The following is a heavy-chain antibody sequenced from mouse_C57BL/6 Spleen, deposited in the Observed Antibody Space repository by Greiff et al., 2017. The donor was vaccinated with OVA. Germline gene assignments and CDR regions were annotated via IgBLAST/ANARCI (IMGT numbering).Heavy chain of an antibody. J-gene: IGHJ4*01. CDR1: GFTINDYY. Sequence: VQLKESGAELVKPGASVKLSCTASGFTINDYYMHWVKQRPEQGLEWIGRIDPEDGETKYAPKFPGKATITADTSSNTAYLQLSSLTSEYTAVYYCAREDYPHYGMDYWGQGTSVTVSA. V-gene: IGHV14-2*01. CDR2: IDPEDGET. D-gene: IGHD5-5*01. CDR3: AREDYPHYGMDY.